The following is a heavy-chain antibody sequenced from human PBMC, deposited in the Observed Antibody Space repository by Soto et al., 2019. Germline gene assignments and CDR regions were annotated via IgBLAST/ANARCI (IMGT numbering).Heavy chain of an antibody. V-gene: IGHV3-13*01. CDR3: ARGQEVGAHFFDS. D-gene: IGHD2-15*01. J-gene: IGHJ4*02. CDR1: GFTFSAFD. CDR2: IGISGDT. Sequence: VGALGLSCEASGFTFSAFDMHWVRQPTGRGLEWVSTIGISGDTYYAVSVKGRFTISRDIARNSLSLQMNNVRAGDTAVYFCARGQEVGAHFFDSWGQGTQVTVSS.